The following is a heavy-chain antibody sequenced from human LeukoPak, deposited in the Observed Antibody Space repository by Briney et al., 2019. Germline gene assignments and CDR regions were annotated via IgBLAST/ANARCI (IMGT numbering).Heavy chain of an antibody. CDR2: ISGGGTYT. J-gene: IGHJ4*02. Sequence: GGSLRLSCASSGFTFSDYAMTWVRQAPGRGLEWVSAISGGGTYTYYADSVKGRFTISRDNSKNTLYLQMNSLRAEDTAVYYCAKGKYSSSWYFDYWGQGALVTVSS. V-gene: IGHV3-23*01. CDR1: GFTFSDYA. CDR3: AKGKYSSSWYFDY. D-gene: IGHD6-13*01.